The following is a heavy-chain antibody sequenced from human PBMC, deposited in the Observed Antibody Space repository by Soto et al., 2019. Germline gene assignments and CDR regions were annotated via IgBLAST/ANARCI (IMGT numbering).Heavy chain of an antibody. J-gene: IGHJ6*02. CDR3: ARGFAARQDYYYYGMDV. CDR2: INHSGST. CDR1: GGSFSGYY. D-gene: IGHD6-6*01. Sequence: SEPLSLTCAVYGGSFSGYYWSWIRQPPGKGLEWIGEINHSGSTNYNPSLKSRVTISVDTSKNQFSLKLSSVTAADTAVYYCARGFAARQDYYYYGMDVWGQGTTVTVSS. V-gene: IGHV4-34*01.